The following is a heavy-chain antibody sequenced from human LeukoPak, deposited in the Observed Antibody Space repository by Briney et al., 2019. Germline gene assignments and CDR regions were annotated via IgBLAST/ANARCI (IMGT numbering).Heavy chain of an antibody. CDR3: ARLVVTAPNYYYYGMDV. V-gene: IGHV4-59*08. CDR2: IYYSGST. D-gene: IGHD2-21*02. Sequence: KTSETLSLTCTVSGGSISSYYWSWIRQPPGKGLEWIGYIYYSGSTNYNPSLKSRVTISVDTSKNQFSLKLSSVTATDTAVYYCARLVVTAPNYYYYGMDVWGQGTTVTVSS. J-gene: IGHJ6*02. CDR1: GGSISSYY.